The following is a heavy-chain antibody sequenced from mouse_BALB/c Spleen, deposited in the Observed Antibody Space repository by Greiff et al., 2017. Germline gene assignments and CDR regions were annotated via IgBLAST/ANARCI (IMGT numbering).Heavy chain of an antibody. J-gene: IGHJ4*01. CDR1: GYTFTDYA. D-gene: IGHD1-1*01. V-gene: IGHV1-67*01. CDR3: ARSPVYGSSYENAMDY. Sequence: VQLQQSGPELVRPGVSVKISCKGSGYTFTDYAMHWVKQSHAKSLEWIGVISTYYGNTNYNQKFKGKATMTVDKSSSTAYMELARLTSEDSAIYYCARSPVYGSSYENAMDYWGQGTSVTVSS. CDR2: ISTYYGNT.